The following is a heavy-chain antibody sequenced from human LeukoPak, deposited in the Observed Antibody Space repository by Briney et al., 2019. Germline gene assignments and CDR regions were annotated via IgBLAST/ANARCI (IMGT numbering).Heavy chain of an antibody. CDR3: AKATYVLMVYAINFDY. V-gene: IGHV3-30*18. Sequence: GGSLRLSCAASGFTFSSYGMHWVRQAPGKGLEWVAVISYDGSNKYYADSVKGRFTISRDNSKNTLYLQMNSLRAEDTAVYYCAKATYVLMVYAINFDYWGQGTLVTVSS. J-gene: IGHJ4*02. D-gene: IGHD2-8*01. CDR2: ISYDGSNK. CDR1: GFTFSSYG.